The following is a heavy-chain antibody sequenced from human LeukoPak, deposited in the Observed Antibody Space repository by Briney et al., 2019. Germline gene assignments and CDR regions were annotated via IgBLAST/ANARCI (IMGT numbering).Heavy chain of an antibody. CDR3: ARCGYYDFWSGYNPATFDY. J-gene: IGHJ4*02. CDR2: IYCSGST. Sequence: SETLSLTCTVSGGSISSSSYYWGWIPQPPGKGLEWIGSIYCSGSTYYNPALKSRVTISVDTSSNQFSLKLSSVTAADTAVYYCARCGYYDFWSGYNPATFDYWGQGTLVTVSS. V-gene: IGHV4-39*01. D-gene: IGHD3-3*01. CDR1: GGSISSSSYY.